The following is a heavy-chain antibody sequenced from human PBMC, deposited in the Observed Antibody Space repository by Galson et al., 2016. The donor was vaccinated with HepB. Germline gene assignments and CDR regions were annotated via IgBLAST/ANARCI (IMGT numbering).Heavy chain of an antibody. CDR1: GYSFTSYG. D-gene: IGHD3-3*01. CDR3: AGVEGSTIFGVVITPYYFDY. J-gene: IGHJ4*02. Sequence: SVKVSCKASGYSFTSYGISWVRQAPGQGLEWMGWISVYDTNTNYAHKLQGRVTMNTDTSTSTAYMELRSLRSDDTAVYYCAGVEGSTIFGVVITPYYFDYWGQGTLVTVSS. V-gene: IGHV1-18*01. CDR2: ISVYDTNT.